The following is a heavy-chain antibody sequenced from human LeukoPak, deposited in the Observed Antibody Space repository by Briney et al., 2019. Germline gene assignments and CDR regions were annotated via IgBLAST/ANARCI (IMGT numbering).Heavy chain of an antibody. V-gene: IGHV3-13*01. CDR3: VREYCSGINCAGWRYVDV. CDR2: ICVLGDT. Sequence: GGALRLSCAASGFTFSNFDMHWGRQGTGKGLEWVSTICVLGDTYYPDSVRGRFTISRENAKSSLYLQMNTRRAGDTAVYYCVREYCSGINCAGWRYVDVWGKGTTVIVSS. J-gene: IGHJ6*03. D-gene: IGHD2-15*01. CDR1: GFTFSNFD.